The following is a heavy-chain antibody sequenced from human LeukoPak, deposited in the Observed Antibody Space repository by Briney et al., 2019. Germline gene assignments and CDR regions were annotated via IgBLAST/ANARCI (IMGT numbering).Heavy chain of an antibody. J-gene: IGHJ4*02. D-gene: IGHD3-22*01. CDR2: ISGSGGST. CDR3: AKDGQYYYDSSGYRH. CDR1: GFTFSSYA. V-gene: IGHV3-23*01. Sequence: GGSLRLSCEASGFTFSSYAMTWVRQAPGKGLEWVSAISGSGGSTYYADSVKGRFTICRDNSKNTLYLQMNSLRAEDTTVYYCAKDGQYYYDSSGYRHWGQGTLVTVSS.